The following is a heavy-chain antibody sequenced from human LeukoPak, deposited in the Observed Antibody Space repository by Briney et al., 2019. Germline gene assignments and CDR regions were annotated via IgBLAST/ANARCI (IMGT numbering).Heavy chain of an antibody. J-gene: IGHJ4*02. V-gene: IGHV3-30*14. CDR2: ISFDGNNK. Sequence: PGGSLRLSCAASGFTFSSYAIHWVRQGPGKGLEWVAVISFDGNNKYYVDSVKGRFTISRDNSKNTLSLQKNSLRPEDTAVYYCARDRGVATMDYWGQGTLVTVSS. D-gene: IGHD5-12*01. CDR1: GFTFSSYA. CDR3: ARDRGVATMDY.